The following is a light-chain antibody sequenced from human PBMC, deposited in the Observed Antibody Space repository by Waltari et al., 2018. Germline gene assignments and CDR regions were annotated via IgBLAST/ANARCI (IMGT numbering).Light chain of an antibody. V-gene: IGKV3-11*01. CDR2: HSF. CDR3: LLRSYWPPFS. CDR1: HSINEY. Sequence: EIVLTQSPGTLSLSPGETATLSCRASHSINEYLARYQQNPAQAPRLFIYHSFKRATGVPSRFCGSWSVTYFSLIIIILVPDDSAVYFFLLRSYWPPFSFGLWTLLDI. J-gene: IGKJ5*01.